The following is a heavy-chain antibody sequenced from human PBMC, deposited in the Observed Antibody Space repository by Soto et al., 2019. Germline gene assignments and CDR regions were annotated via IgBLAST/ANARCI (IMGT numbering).Heavy chain of an antibody. D-gene: IGHD6-13*01. CDR1: GFTVSSNY. CDR3: ARDRTLAAKDAFDI. V-gene: IGHV3-66*01. J-gene: IGHJ3*02. CDR2: IYSGGST. Sequence: EVQLVESGGGLVQPGGSLRLSCAASGFTVSSNYMSWVRQAPGKGLEWVSVIYSGGSTYYADSVKGRFTISRDNSKNTLYRQIDSLRAEDTAVYYCARDRTLAAKDAFDICGQGTMVTFSS.